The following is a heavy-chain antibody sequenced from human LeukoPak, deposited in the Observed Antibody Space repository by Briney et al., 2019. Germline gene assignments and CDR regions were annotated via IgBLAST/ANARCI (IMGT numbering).Heavy chain of an antibody. J-gene: IGHJ4*02. CDR3: ARGRGLTLSYHYFDY. D-gene: IGHD3-10*01. CDR1: GFTFSPLG. V-gene: IGHV3-48*02. Sequence: AGSLELSRAASGFTFSPLGMNWVRQAPGRGLEWVSYISSGTSTTYYADSVKGRFTISRDNAKNSLYLQLNSLRDEDTAVYYCARGRGLTLSYHYFDYWGQGTLVTSSS. CDR2: ISSGTSTT.